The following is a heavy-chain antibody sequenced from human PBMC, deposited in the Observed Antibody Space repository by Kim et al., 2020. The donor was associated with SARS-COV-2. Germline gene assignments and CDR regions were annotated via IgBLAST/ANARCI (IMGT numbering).Heavy chain of an antibody. J-gene: IGHJ6*02. CDR3: ARDLAAAGTEYYYGMDV. CDR1: GYTFTSYY. CDR2: INPSGGST. D-gene: IGHD6-13*01. V-gene: IGHV1-46*01. Sequence: ASVKVSCKASGYTFTSYYMHWVRQAPGQGLEWMGIINPSGGSTSYAQKFQGRVTMTRDTSTSTVYMELSSLRSEDTAVYYCARDLAAAGTEYYYGMDVWGQGTTVTVSS.